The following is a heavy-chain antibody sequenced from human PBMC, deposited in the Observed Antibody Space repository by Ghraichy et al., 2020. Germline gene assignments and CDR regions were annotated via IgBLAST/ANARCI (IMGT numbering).Heavy chain of an antibody. V-gene: IGHV3-23*01. CDR2: LSATGLST. D-gene: IGHD4-11*01. J-gene: IGHJ4*02. CDR1: GFTFRNYA. Sequence: GGSRLSCAASGFTFRNYAMSWLRQAPGKGLEWVSALSATGLSTYYADSVKGRFTISRDNLKNTVSLQMNSLRAEDTALYYCAKAGSEDDFSNSRTYFFDTWGQGTLVTVSS. CDR3: AKAGSEDDFSNSRTYFFDT.